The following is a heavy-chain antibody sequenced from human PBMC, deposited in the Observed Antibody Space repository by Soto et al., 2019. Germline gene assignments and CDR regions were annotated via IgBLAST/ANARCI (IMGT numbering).Heavy chain of an antibody. J-gene: IGHJ4*02. CDR3: AGLRGYAGSPIDY. D-gene: IGHD2-15*01. CDR2: ISHSGNT. CDR1: GGSTISGY. Sequence: SETLSLTCTVSGGSTISGYWSWIRQPPGKGLEWIGYISHSGNTNYNPSVKSRVTLSVDTPKNQFSLRLSSVTTADTAVYYCAGLRGYAGSPIDYWGQGTLVTVSS. V-gene: IGHV4-59*01.